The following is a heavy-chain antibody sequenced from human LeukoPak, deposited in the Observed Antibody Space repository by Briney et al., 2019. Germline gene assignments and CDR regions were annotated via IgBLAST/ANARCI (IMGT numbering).Heavy chain of an antibody. J-gene: IGHJ5*02. V-gene: IGHV4-30-4*01. D-gene: IGHD4-17*01. CDR3: AGDYGDLLTGIRFDT. CDR1: GGSISSGDYY. Sequence: SQTLSLTCTVSGGSISSGDYYWSWIRQPPGKGLEWIGYIYYSGSTYYNPSLKSRVTISIQTSKNQFSLELTSVTAADTAVYYCAGDYGDLLTGIRFDTWGQGTLVTVSS. CDR2: IYYSGST.